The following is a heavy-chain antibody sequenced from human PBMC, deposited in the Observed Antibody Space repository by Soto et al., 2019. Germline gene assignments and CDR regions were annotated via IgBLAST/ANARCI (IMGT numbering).Heavy chain of an antibody. CDR2: ISPNSGNT. CDR3: ARRPPFYHGNFVNYFYHF. CDR1: GYTFISYG. V-gene: IGHV1-18*01. D-gene: IGHD4-17*01. Sequence: GASVKVSCKASGYTFISYGIAWVRQAPGQGLEWMAWISPNSGNTNYAQKFQGRVTVTTETPTNTAYMELRSLRSDDTAVYYCARRPPFYHGNFVNYFYHFWGQGTLVTASS. J-gene: IGHJ4*02.